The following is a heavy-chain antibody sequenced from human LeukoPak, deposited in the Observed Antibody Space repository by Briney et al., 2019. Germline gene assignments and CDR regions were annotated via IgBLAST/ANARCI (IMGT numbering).Heavy chain of an antibody. J-gene: IGHJ4*02. D-gene: IGHD4-17*01. V-gene: IGHV4-4*07. CDR3: ARGEDGTGDYRPTYFDS. CDR1: GGSISLWQ. CDR2: LHTSGGP. Sequence: PSETLSLTWSVSGGSISLWQGDWVRQDAGKGLEWLGRLHTSGGPKYNPSLKSRATISVDTSKKQFSLNLTSVTAADTAVYYCARGEDGTGDYRPTYFDSWGQGTLVTASS.